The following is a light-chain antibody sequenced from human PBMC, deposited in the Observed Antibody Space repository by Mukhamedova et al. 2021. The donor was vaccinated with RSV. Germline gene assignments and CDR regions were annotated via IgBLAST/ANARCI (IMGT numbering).Light chain of an antibody. Sequence: YQQHPGKAPKLMMYEVSYRPSGFSNRFSGSKSGNTASLTISGLQTEDEADDYCSSYTGTGHSVLFGGGTKLTVL. V-gene: IGLV2-14*01. CDR2: EVS. J-gene: IGLJ2*01. CDR3: SSYTGTGHSVL.